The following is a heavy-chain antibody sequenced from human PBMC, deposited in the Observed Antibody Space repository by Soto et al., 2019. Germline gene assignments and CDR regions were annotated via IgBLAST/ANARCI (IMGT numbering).Heavy chain of an antibody. J-gene: IGHJ4*02. CDR2: IYWDDDK. D-gene: IGHD3-3*01. Sequence: QITLNESGPTVVRPTETLTLACRFSGFSLTTSGVGVGWIRRSPGKAPEWLALIYWDDDKRYSASLKSRLTITKDTSKNQVVLTVSALDPTDIATYYCAHRVLRTVFGLVTTTAIYFDFWGQGTPVAVSS. CDR3: AHRVLRTVFGLVTTTAIYFDF. CDR1: GFSLTTSGVG. V-gene: IGHV2-5*02.